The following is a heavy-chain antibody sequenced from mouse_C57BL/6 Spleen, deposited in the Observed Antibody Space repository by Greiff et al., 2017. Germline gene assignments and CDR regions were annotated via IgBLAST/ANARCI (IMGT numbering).Heavy chain of an antibody. CDR3: ARRGGYGYDAMDY. J-gene: IGHJ4*01. CDR2: IHPNSGST. Sequence: QVQLQQSGAELVKPGASVKLSCKASGYTFTSYWMHWVKQRPGQGLEWIGMIHPNSGSTNYNEKFKSKATLTVDKSSSTAYMQLSSLTSEDSAVYYCARRGGYGYDAMDYWGQGTSVTVSS. V-gene: IGHV1-64*01. D-gene: IGHD2-10*02. CDR1: GYTFTSYW.